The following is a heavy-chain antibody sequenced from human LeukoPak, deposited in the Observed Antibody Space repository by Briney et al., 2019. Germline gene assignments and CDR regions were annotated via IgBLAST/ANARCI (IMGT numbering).Heavy chain of an antibody. J-gene: IGHJ4*02. CDR2: ISSSSSYI. D-gene: IGHD6-6*01. Sequence: GGSLRLSCAASGFTFSSYSMNWVRQAPGKGLEWVSSISSSSSYIYYADSVKGRFTISRDNAKNSLYLQMNSLRAEDTAVYYCGRKGGFIAARPDVVYGGQGPLVTVSS. V-gene: IGHV3-21*01. CDR3: GRKGGFIAARPDVVY. CDR1: GFTFSSYS.